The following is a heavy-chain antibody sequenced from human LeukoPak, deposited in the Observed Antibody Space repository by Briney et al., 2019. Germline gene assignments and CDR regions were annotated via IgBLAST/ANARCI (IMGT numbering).Heavy chain of an antibody. D-gene: IGHD6-13*01. J-gene: IGHJ4*02. CDR1: GYIFSDYY. Sequence: GASVKVSCKASGYIFSDYYMHWVRQAPGQGLEWLGWINPKSGAADYAQQFRGRVTMTRDTSINTDYMEMKRVTSDDTAVYYCVRGAEAETSPLDFWGQGTLVTVSS. CDR2: INPKSGAA. CDR3: VRGAEAETSPLDF. V-gene: IGHV1-2*02.